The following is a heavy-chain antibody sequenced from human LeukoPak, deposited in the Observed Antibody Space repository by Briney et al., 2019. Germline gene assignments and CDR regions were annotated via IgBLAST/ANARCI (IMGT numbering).Heavy chain of an antibody. CDR3: ARSGYYYDSSGYSGNVY. CDR2: INTNTGNP. V-gene: IGHV7-4-1*02. D-gene: IGHD3-22*01. J-gene: IGHJ4*02. Sequence: ASVKVSCKASGGTFSSYAMNWVRQAPGQGLEWMGWINTNTGNPTYAQGFTGRFVFSLDTSVSTAYLQISSLKAEDTAVYYCARSGYYYDSSGYSGNVYWGQGTLVTVSS. CDR1: GGTFSSYA.